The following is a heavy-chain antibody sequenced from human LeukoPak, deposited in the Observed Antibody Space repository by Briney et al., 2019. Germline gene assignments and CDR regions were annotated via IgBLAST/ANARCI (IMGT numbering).Heavy chain of an antibody. J-gene: IGHJ4*02. D-gene: IGHD5-18*01. V-gene: IGHV3-11*05. Sequence: GGSLRLSCAASGFTFSDYYMSWIRQAPGKGLEWVSSISSSSIYIYYADSVKGRFTISRDNAKKSLYLQMNILRAEDTAVYYCARVAAADTAMMNFDHWGQGTLVTVSS. CDR1: GFTFSDYY. CDR2: ISSSSIYI. CDR3: ARVAAADTAMMNFDH.